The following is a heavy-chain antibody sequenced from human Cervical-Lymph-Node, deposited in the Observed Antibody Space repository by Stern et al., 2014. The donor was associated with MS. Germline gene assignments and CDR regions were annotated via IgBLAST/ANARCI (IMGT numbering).Heavy chain of an antibody. V-gene: IGHV4-39*01. D-gene: IGHD1-26*01. J-gene: IGHJ4*02. CDR3: ARQSSGSYSQNDY. CDR2: IYYSGKT. Sequence: QVQLQESGPGLVRPSETLSLTCTVSGGSISTTRYYWGWIRQPPGKGLEWIGSIYYSGKTHYNPSLRSRVTTSVDTSKNQFSLKLNSMTAADTAVYYCARQSSGSYSQNDYWGQGALVTV. CDR1: GGSISTTRYY.